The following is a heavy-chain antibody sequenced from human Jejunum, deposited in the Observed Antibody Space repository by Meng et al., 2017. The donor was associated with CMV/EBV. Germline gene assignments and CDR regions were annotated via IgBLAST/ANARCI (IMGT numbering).Heavy chain of an antibody. CDR2: MNGDGSSI. CDR1: GFTFSTYW. CDR3: ARSPGGYFDS. J-gene: IGHJ4*02. Sequence: EVQLVESXXGLVQXGESLRLSCAASGFTFSTYWMHWVRQTPGKGLEWVSRMNGDGSSISYRDSVKGRFTISRDNAKNTLFLQMISLRDEDTAVYYCARSPGGYFDSWGQGTLVTVSS. V-gene: IGHV3-74*01.